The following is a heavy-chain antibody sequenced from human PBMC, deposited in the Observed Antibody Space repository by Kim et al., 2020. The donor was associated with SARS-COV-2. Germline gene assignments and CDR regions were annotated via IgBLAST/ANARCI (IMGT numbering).Heavy chain of an antibody. CDR2: FDTAGDT. CDR1: GFTFSAYD. D-gene: IGHD3-9*01. J-gene: IGHJ4*02. CDR3: GRAVFTLTGIHYFDY. V-gene: IGHV3-13*01. Sequence: GGSLRLSCAASGFTFSAYDMHWVRQAEGKGLEWVPTFDTAGDTYYPGSVKGRFTISRENAKNSLYLQMNSLRAGDTAVYYCGRAVFTLTGIHYFDYWGQGTLVTVSS.